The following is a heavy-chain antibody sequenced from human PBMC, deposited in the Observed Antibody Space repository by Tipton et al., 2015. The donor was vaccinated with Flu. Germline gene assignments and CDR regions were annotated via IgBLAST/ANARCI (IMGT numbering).Heavy chain of an antibody. CDR3: ATTTYYYGSGSHDY. CDR2: IFTTGST. J-gene: IGHJ4*02. CDR1: GASLSSGYSY. V-gene: IGHV4-61*02. Sequence: TLSLTCSVSGASLSSGYSYWSWVRQPAGKGLEWIGRIFTTGSTNYNPSLKSRVAISLDTFKNQFSLKLTSVTAADTALYYCATTTYYYGSGSHDYWGQGTLVTVSS. D-gene: IGHD3-10*01.